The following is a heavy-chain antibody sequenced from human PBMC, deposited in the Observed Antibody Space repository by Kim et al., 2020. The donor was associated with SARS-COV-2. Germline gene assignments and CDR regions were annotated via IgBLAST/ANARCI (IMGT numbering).Heavy chain of an antibody. J-gene: IGHJ6*01. V-gene: IGHV3-30*18. CDR1: GFTFSSYG. D-gene: IGHD3-3*01. CDR2: ISYDGSNK. Sequence: GGSLRLSCAASGFTFSSYGMHWVRQAPGKGLEWVAVISYDGSNKYYADSVKGRFTISRDNSRNTLYLQMNSLRAEDTAVYYCAKDCGRFLEWLSPRYYY. CDR3: AKDCGRFLEWLSPRYYY.